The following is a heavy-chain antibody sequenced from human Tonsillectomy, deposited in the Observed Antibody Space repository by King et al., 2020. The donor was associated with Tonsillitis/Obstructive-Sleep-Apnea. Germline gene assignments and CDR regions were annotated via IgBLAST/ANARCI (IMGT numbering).Heavy chain of an antibody. D-gene: IGHD5-18*01. CDR1: GFTFSSYG. V-gene: IGHV3-33*01. Sequence: VQLVESGGGVVQPGRSLRLSCAASGFTFSSYGMHWVRQAPGKGLEWVAVIWYDGSNKYYADSVKGRFTISREKSKNTLYLQMNSLRAEDTAVYFCARVWENYSYGSGSYFDLWGRGTLVTVSS. CDR3: ARVWENYSYGSGSYFDL. CDR2: IWYDGSNK. J-gene: IGHJ2*01.